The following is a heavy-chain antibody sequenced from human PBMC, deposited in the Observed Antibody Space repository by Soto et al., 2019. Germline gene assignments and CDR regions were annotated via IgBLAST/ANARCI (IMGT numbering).Heavy chain of an antibody. CDR1: DGSLSPNY. J-gene: IGHJ4*02. CDR2: IYYAGTT. D-gene: IGHD3-22*01. CDR3: ARLGRYYQASDS. Sequence: QVHLQESGPGLVKPSETLSLSCTVSDGSLSPNYWSWIRQPPGKGLEWIGYIYYAGTTTYNPSLKSRVTISLDTPKDAVSLKLTSVPAADTAGYYCARLGRYYQASDSWGPGTLVTVSS. V-gene: IGHV4-59*12.